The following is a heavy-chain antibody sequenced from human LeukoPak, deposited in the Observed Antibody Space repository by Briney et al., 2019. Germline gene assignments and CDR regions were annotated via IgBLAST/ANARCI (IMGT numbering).Heavy chain of an antibody. CDR3: ARYGHSPFFDY. CDR2: INPSGGSA. CDR1: GYTFTNYH. D-gene: IGHD4-17*01. Sequence: ASVKVSCKASGYTFTNYHMNWVRQAPGQGLEWMGIINPSGGSATNAQKFQGRVIMTRDMSTSTVYMELSSLRSEDTAVYFCARYGHSPFFDYWGQGTLVIVSS. V-gene: IGHV1-46*01. J-gene: IGHJ4*02.